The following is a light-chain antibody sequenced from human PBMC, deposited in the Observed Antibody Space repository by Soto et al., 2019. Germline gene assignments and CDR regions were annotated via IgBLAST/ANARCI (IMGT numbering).Light chain of an antibody. V-gene: IGKV3-15*01. CDR3: QQYSEWPLT. Sequence: EIVMTQSPATLSVSPGERAILSCRASQSVSNNLAWYQQKPGQAPSLLIYHASTRASGIPARFSGSGSGTEFTLTISSLQSEDFAVCDCQQYSEWPLTFGGGTKVEIK. CDR2: HAS. CDR1: QSVSNN. J-gene: IGKJ4*02.